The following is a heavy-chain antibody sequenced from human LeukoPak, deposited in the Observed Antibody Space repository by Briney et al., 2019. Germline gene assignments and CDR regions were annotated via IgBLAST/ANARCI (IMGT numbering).Heavy chain of an antibody. Sequence: SETLSLTCTVSGGSITTSSYYWGWIRQPPGKGLEWIGIIYYSGSTYYNPSLKSRVTISVDTSKNQFSLKLSSVTAADTAVYHCAVGTGYYPGAWEDYWGQGTLVSVSS. J-gene: IGHJ4*02. D-gene: IGHD3/OR15-3a*01. CDR3: AVGTGYYPGAWEDY. CDR2: IYYSGST. V-gene: IGHV4-39*01. CDR1: GGSITTSSYY.